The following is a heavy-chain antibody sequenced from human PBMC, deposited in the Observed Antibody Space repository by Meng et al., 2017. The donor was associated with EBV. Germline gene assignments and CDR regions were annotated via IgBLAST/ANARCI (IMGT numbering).Heavy chain of an antibody. Sequence: VALVGYGGGVVDPGVSVRLSCAASGFNVICMYMCCVRQDPGKALEWVSVIYSGATTYYAASVKSRFTTSRDNAKKTLYLQMKRLSAEDTAKYYCAREKFSSDCYSDYWGQGTLVTVSS. CDR2: IYSGATT. CDR3: AREKFSSDCYSDY. D-gene: IGHD3-22*01. CDR1: GFNVICMY. J-gene: IGHJ4*02. V-gene: IGHV3-66*01.